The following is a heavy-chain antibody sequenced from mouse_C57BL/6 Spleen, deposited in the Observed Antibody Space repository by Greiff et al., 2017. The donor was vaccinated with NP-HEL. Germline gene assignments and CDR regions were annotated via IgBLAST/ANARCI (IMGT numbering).Heavy chain of an antibody. V-gene: IGHV1-80*01. Sequence: QVQLQQSGAELVKPGASVKISCKASGYAFSSYWMNWVKQRPGKGLEWIGQIYPGDGDTNYNGKFKGKATLTADKSSRTAYMQLSSLTSEDSAVYFCARSEKADYYGSRGCPYYYAMDYWGQGTSVTVSS. CDR1: GYAFSSYW. J-gene: IGHJ4*01. CDR2: IYPGDGDT. CDR3: ARSEKADYYGSRGCPYYYAMDY. D-gene: IGHD1-1*01.